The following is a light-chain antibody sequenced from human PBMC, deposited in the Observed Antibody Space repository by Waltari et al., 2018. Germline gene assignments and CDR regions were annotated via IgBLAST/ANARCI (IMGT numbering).Light chain of an antibody. CDR3: QQRGTWPIT. J-gene: IGKJ4*01. V-gene: IGKV3-11*01. Sequence: IVLTQSPATLSLSPGESATLSCRASQNVNNYLAWYQHKPGQAPRLLLYDASNRATGIPARSSGSQSGTDFSLTISSLEPEDFAVYYCQQRGTWPITFGGGTKVEIK. CDR2: DAS. CDR1: QNVNNY.